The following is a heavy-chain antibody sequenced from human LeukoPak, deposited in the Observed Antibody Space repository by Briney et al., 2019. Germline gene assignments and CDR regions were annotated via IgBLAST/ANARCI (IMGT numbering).Heavy chain of an antibody. CDR3: ARGIEIAAAWFDY. V-gene: IGHV4-34*01. CDR1: GGSFSGYY. J-gene: IGHJ5*01. D-gene: IGHD6-13*01. Sequence: KTSETLSLTCAVYGGSFSGYYWSWIRQPPGKGLEWIGEINHSGSTNYNPSLKSRVTISVDTSKNQFSLKLSSVTAADTAVYYCARGIEIAAAWFDYWGQGTLVTVSS. CDR2: INHSGST.